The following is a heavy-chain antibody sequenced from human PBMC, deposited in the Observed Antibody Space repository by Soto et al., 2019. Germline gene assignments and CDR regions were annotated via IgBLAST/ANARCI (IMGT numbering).Heavy chain of an antibody. CDR3: ARAPDIVLIRAYYYYGMDV. CDR2: ISYDGSNK. J-gene: IGHJ6*02. V-gene: IGHV3-30-3*01. CDR1: GFTFSSYA. D-gene: IGHD2-8*01. Sequence: GGSLRLSCAASGFTFSSYAMYWVRQAPGKGLEWVAVISYDGSNKYYADSVKGRFTISRDNSKNTLYVQMNSLRPEDTAVYYCARAPDIVLIRAYYYYGMDVWGQGTTVTVSS.